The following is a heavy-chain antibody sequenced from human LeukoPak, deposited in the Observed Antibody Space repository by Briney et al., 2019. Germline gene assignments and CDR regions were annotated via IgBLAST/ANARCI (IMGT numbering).Heavy chain of an antibody. CDR3: ARASGYCSSTSCTYYYGMDV. CDR2: INSDGSNT. J-gene: IGHJ6*02. V-gene: IGHV3-74*01. D-gene: IGHD2-2*01. Sequence: GGSLRLSCAASGFTFSSYWMHWVRQAPGKGLVYVSRINSDGSNTSYADPVKGRFTISRDHAKNTLYLQMNSLRAEDTAVYYCARASGYCSSTSCTYYYGMDVWGQGTTVTVSS. CDR1: GFTFSSYW.